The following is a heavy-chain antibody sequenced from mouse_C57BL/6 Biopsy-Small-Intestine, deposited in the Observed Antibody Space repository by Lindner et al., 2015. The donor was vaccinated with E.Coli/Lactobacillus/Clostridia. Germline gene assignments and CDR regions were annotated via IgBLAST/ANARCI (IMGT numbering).Heavy chain of an antibody. CDR1: GYTFSSSW. V-gene: IGHV1-82*01. CDR2: IYPGDGDT. J-gene: IGHJ4*01. Sequence: VQLQESGAELVKPGASVKLSCKASGYTFSSSWMNWVKQRPGKGLEWIGRIYPGDGDTNYNGKFKGKATLTADKSSSTAYMQLSSLTSEDSAVYFCARRNSNYDAMDYWGQGTSVTVSS. CDR3: ARRNSNYDAMDY. D-gene: IGHD2-5*01.